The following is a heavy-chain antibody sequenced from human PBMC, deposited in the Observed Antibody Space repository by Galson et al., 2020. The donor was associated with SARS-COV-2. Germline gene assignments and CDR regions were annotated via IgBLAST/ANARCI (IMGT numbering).Heavy chain of an antibody. Sequence: QAGGSLRLSCAASGFTFSSYAMHWVRQAPGKGLEWVAVISYDGSNKYYADSVKGRFTISRDNSKNTLYLQMNSLRAEDTAVYYCARASSGSYYGWFDPWGQGTLVTVSS. CDR2: ISYDGSNK. J-gene: IGHJ5*02. V-gene: IGHV3-30*04. CDR3: ARASSGSYYGWFDP. CDR1: GFTFSSYA. D-gene: IGHD1-26*01.